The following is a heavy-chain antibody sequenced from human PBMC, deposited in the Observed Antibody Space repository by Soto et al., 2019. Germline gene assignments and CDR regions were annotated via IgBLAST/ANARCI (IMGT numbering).Heavy chain of an antibody. CDR1: GFIFKNYW. CDR3: ARDPYAFDI. J-gene: IGHJ3*02. CDR2: IKQGGSEK. Sequence: GGSLRLSCAASGFIFKNYWMTWVRQAPGEGLEWGANIKQGGSEKYYLESVKGRFSISRDNAKNSVYLQMNSQRAEDTGIYYCARDPYAFDIWGQGTMLTVS. V-gene: IGHV3-7*01.